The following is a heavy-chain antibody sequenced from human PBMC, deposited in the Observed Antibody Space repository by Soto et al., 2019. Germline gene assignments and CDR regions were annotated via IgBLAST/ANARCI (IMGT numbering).Heavy chain of an antibody. D-gene: IGHD3-22*01. CDR3: ARSDSSGYIKGTHYYYYYGMDV. V-gene: IGHV1-69*02. Sequence: QVQLVQSGAEVKKPGSSVKVSCKASGGTFSSYTISWVRQAPGQGLEWMGRIIPILGIANYAQKFQGRVTITADKSTSTAYMELSSLRSEDTAVYYCARSDSSGYIKGTHYYYYYGMDVRGQGTTVTVSS. CDR2: IIPILGIA. J-gene: IGHJ6*02. CDR1: GGTFSSYT.